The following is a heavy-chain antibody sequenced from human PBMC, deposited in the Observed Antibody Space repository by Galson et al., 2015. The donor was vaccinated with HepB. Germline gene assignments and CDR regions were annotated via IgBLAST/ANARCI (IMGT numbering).Heavy chain of an antibody. CDR3: ARVRWERLNYFNY. CDR2: INHRGRT. D-gene: IGHD1-1*01. J-gene: IGHJ4*02. CDR1: GGSLSGHQ. Sequence: SETLSLTCAVYGGSLSGHQWSWIRQPLGKGLEWIGDINHRGRTNYNPSLRGRVTMSVDTSKNQFSLKLTSVSAADTAIYYCARVRWERLNYFNYWGQGTLVTVSS. V-gene: IGHV4-34*01.